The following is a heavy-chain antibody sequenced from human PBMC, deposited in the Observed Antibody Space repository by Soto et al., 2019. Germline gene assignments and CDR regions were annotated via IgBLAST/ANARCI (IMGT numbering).Heavy chain of an antibody. J-gene: IGHJ5*02. CDR2: IYYSGST. CDR1: GGSISSYY. D-gene: IGHD3-10*01. V-gene: IGHV4-59*01. CDR3: ARVDYYGSGSFWFDP. Sequence: KTSETLSLTCTVSGGSISSYYWSWIRQPPGKGLEWIGYIYYSGSTNYNPSLKSRVTISVDTSKNQFSLKLSSVTAADTAVYYCARVDYYGSGSFWFDPWGQGTLVTVSS.